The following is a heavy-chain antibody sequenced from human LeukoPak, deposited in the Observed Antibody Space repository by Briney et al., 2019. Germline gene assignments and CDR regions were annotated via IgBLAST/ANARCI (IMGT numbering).Heavy chain of an antibody. V-gene: IGHV3-48*04. J-gene: IGHJ3*02. CDR2: ISGSFTTI. Sequence: PGGSLRLSCAASGFTFSSYSMNWVRQAPGKGLEWVSFISGSFTTIYYADSVKGRFTISRDNAKNSLYLQMNSLRAEDTAVHYCVRGYHEADAFDIWGQGTMVSVSS. D-gene: IGHD2-2*01. CDR1: GFTFSSYS. CDR3: VRGYHEADAFDI.